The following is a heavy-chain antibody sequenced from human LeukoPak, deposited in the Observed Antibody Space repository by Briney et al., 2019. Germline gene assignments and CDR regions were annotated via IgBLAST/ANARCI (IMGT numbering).Heavy chain of an antibody. V-gene: IGHV3-23*01. CDR3: AKDLSVRGYPVYYFDC. Sequence: GGSLRLSCAAAGFAFSRYSMNWVRQAPGKGLEWVSAISGSGGSTYYADSVKGRFTISRDNSKNTLYLQMNSPRAEDTAVYYCAKDLSVRGYPVYYFDCWDQGTLVTVSS. D-gene: IGHD3-10*01. CDR1: GFAFSRYS. J-gene: IGHJ4*02. CDR2: ISGSGGST.